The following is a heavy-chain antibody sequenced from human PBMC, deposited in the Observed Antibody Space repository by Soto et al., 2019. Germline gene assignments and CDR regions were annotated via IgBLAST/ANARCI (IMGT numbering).Heavy chain of an antibody. CDR1: GFTFSSYA. Sequence: PGGSLRLSCAASGFTFSSYAMSWVRQAPGKGLEWVSAISGSGGSTYYADSVKGRFTISRDNSKNTLYLQMNGLRAEDTAVYYCAKDKDYYLNYDFWSGYVDYWGQGTLVTVSS. D-gene: IGHD3-3*01. J-gene: IGHJ4*02. CDR3: AKDKDYYLNYDFWSGYVDY. V-gene: IGHV3-23*01. CDR2: ISGSGGST.